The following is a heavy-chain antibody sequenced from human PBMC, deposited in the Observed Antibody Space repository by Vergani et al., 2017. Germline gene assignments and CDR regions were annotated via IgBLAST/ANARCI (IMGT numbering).Heavy chain of an antibody. V-gene: IGHV4-34*01. Sequence: HVQLQQWGAGLLKPSETLSLTCAVYGGSFSVSYWSWICQPPGKGLEWIWEINHSGSTNYHLSLMSRVTLSVDTSKDQFSLKLSSVTAADAAVYYCARGGGQWRGRTYIDDWGQGTMVTVSS. CDR1: GGSFSVSY. CDR3: ARGGGQWRGRTYIDD. CDR2: INHSGST. D-gene: IGHD6-19*01. J-gene: IGHJ4*02.